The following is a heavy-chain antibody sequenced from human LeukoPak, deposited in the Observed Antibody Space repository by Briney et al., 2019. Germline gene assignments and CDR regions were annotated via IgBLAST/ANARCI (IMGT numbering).Heavy chain of an antibody. Sequence: ASVKVSCKASGGTFSSYAISWVRQAPGQGLEWMGRIIPILGIANYAQKFQGRVTITADKSTSTAYMELSSLRSEDTAVYYCARESGFSGSYLDYWGQGTLITVSS. J-gene: IGHJ4*02. D-gene: IGHD1-26*01. CDR3: ARESGFSGSYLDY. CDR1: GGTFSSYA. CDR2: IIPILGIA. V-gene: IGHV1-69*04.